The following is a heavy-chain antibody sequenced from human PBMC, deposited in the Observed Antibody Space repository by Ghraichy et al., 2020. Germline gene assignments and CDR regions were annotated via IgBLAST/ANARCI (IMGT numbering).Heavy chain of an antibody. CDR1: GVSVSSDGYC. D-gene: IGHD2-15*01. J-gene: IGHJ4*02. V-gene: IGHV4-61*08. Sequence: SETLSLTCTVSGVSVSSDGYCWTWIRKPPGKGLEWLGYIYHSGSTKYNPSLRSRCTISLATSKNQFSLRLTSVTAADTAVYYCARDRLRRVVASFDYWGQGNRVTV. CDR2: IYHSGST. CDR3: ARDRLRRVVASFDY.